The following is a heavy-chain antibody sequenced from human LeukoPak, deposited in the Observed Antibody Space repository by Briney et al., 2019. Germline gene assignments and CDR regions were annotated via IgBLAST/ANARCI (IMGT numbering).Heavy chain of an antibody. D-gene: IGHD3-10*01. CDR3: ARDSVPYGSGLRYGMDV. V-gene: IGHV3-13*01. CDR2: IGTAGDT. J-gene: IGHJ6*02. CDR1: GFTFSSYD. Sequence: GGSLRLSCAASGFTFSSYDMHWVRQATGKGLEWVSAIGTAGDTYYPGSVKGRFTISRENAKNSLYLQMNSLRAGDTAVYYCARDSVPYGSGLRYGMDVWGQGTTVTVSS.